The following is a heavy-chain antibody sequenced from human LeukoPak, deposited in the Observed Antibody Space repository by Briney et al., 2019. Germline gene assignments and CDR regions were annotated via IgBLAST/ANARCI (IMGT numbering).Heavy chain of an antibody. Sequence: ASVKVSCKASGYTFTSYDINWVRQATGQGLEWMGWLNPNSGNTGYAQKFQGGVTITRNTSISTAYMELSSLRSEDTAVYYCARGLGYDFWSGYSFDAFDIWGQGTMVTVSS. CDR2: LNPNSGNT. D-gene: IGHD3-3*01. J-gene: IGHJ3*02. CDR3: ARGLGYDFWSGYSFDAFDI. CDR1: GYTFTSYD. V-gene: IGHV1-8*03.